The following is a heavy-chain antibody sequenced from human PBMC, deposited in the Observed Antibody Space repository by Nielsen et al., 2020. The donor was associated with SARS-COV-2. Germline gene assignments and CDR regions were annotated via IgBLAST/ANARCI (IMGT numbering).Heavy chain of an antibody. CDR1: GGSISSYY. D-gene: IGHD2-15*01. V-gene: IGHV4-4*07. J-gene: IGHJ4*02. Sequence: SETLSLTCTVSGGSISSYYWSWIRQPAGKGLEWIGRIYTSGSTNYNPSLKSRVTMSVDTSKNQFSLKLSSETAADTAVYYCASRGGSGGEGYFDYWGQGTLVTVSS. CDR3: ASRGGSGGEGYFDY. CDR2: IYTSGST.